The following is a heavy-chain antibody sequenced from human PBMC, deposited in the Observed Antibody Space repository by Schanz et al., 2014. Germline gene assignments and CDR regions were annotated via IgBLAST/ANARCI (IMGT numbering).Heavy chain of an antibody. V-gene: IGHV3-23*04. D-gene: IGHD2-21*01. CDR1: GFNINNNY. CDR2: ISGSAGFT. CDR3: AKGQLLSYYFDY. Sequence: EVQLVESGGGLVQPGGSLKLSCAASGFNINNNYMTWVRQAPGKGLEWVSSISGSAGFTYYADSVQGRFTISRDNSKNTLYLQMNSLRAEDTAVYYCAKGQLLSYYFDYWGQGTLVIVSS. J-gene: IGHJ4*02.